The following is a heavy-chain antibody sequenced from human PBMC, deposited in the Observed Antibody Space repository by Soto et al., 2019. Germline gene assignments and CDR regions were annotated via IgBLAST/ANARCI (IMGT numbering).Heavy chain of an antibody. V-gene: IGHV1-69*11. CDR3: ARWPQPRYTADPYAVDV. CDR1: GGTFSSSG. D-gene: IGHD3-16*02. Sequence: QVHLVQSGTEVKKPGSSVKVSCMASGGTFSSSGFSWVRQAHGQGLEWMGMIVPSLDTTNYAQKFQARVTITADEVTSTAYMELRSLRSEDTVVYYCARWPQPRYTADPYAVDVWGQGTRVIVSS. CDR2: IVPSLDTT. J-gene: IGHJ6*02.